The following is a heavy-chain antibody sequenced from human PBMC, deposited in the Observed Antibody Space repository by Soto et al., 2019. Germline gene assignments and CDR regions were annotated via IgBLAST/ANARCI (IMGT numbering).Heavy chain of an antibody. J-gene: IGHJ6*02. D-gene: IGHD5-18*01. V-gene: IGHV3-53*01. CDR3: ARSDPGYAYGLNV. Sequence: EAQLVESGGGLIQPGGSLRLSCAASGFTVSDNYITWVRQAPGRGLEWVSLLYSGGRIYYADSVKGRFTISRDTSKKTLYLQMNSLRTEDKAVYYCARSDPGYAYGLNVWGQGTTVTVSS. CDR1: GFTVSDNY. CDR2: LYSGGRI.